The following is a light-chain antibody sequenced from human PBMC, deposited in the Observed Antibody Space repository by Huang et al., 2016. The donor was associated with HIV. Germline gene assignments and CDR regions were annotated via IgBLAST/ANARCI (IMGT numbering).Light chain of an antibody. Sequence: MTQSPPSLSASIGDRVTLTCRASRDISTFLAWYQQKPGKPPRALIYAASILHSGVPSRFSGGGSGTNFTLTISSLQPEDVANYYCQKYDSAPRTFGQGTKVEL. V-gene: IGKV1-27*01. CDR1: RDISTF. J-gene: IGKJ1*01. CDR2: AAS. CDR3: QKYDSAPRT.